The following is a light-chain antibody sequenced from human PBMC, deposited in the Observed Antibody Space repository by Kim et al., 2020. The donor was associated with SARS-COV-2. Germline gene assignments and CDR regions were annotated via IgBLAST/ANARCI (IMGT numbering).Light chain of an antibody. Sequence: LGQTVRITCQGDSLRSYYASWYQQKPGQAPVLVIYGKNNRPSGIPDRFSGSSSGNTASLTITGAQAEDVADYYCNSRDSSGNHLEVFGTGTKVTVL. CDR2: GKN. CDR3: NSRDSSGNHLEV. J-gene: IGLJ1*01. CDR1: SLRSYY. V-gene: IGLV3-19*01.